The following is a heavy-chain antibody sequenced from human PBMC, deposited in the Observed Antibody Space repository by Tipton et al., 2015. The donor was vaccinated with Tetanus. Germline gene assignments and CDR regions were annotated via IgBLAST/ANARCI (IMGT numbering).Heavy chain of an antibody. Sequence: TLSLTCAVYGGSFSGYYWSWIRQPPGKGLEWIGEINHSGSTNYNPSLKSRVTISVDTSKNQFSLKLSSVTAADTAVYYCASSWLRTFDPWGQGTLVTVSS. J-gene: IGHJ5*02. CDR2: INHSGST. D-gene: IGHD6-13*01. CDR3: ASSWLRTFDP. CDR1: GGSFSGYY. V-gene: IGHV4-34*01.